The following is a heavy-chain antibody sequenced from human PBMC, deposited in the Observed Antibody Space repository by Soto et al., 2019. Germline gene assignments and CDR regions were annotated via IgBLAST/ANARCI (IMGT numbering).Heavy chain of an antibody. CDR2: INHSGST. D-gene: IGHD3-3*01. CDR3: ARENRITIFGVVITDNWFDP. Sequence: LSLTCAVYGGSFSGYYWSWIRQPPGKGLEWIGEINHSGSTNYNPSLKSRVTISVDTSKNQFSLKLSSVTAADTAVYYCARENRITIFGVVITDNWFDPWGQGTLVTVSS. J-gene: IGHJ5*02. CDR1: GGSFSGYY. V-gene: IGHV4-34*01.